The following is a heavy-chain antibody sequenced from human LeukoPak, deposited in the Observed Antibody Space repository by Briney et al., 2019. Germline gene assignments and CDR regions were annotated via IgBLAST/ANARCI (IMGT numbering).Heavy chain of an antibody. Sequence: GGSLRLSCAASGFTLRNYVIHWVRQAPGKGLEWVAVTSSDLNVKLYADSVKGRFTISRDNSRSTLYLQMNSLRPEDTAIYYCAREGYYGSGSPPSLYFDYWGQGALVTVSS. CDR2: TSSDLNVK. CDR1: GFTLRNYV. V-gene: IGHV3-30-3*01. J-gene: IGHJ4*02. D-gene: IGHD3-10*01. CDR3: AREGYYGSGSPPSLYFDY.